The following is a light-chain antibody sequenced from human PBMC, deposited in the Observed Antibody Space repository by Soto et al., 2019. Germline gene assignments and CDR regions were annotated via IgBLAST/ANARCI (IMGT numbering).Light chain of an antibody. CDR2: GAS. Sequence: DIKMTQSPSCMSLSARPICTITCRASQDIASYLAWYQHKPGRTPELLSHGASRLQSGVTARVSGSGSGTDFTLSSNSLQPEDFATYYCQQAYRFPITFGQGTRGEI. J-gene: IGKJ5*01. CDR3: QQAYRFPIT. CDR1: QDIASY. V-gene: IGKV1-12*01.